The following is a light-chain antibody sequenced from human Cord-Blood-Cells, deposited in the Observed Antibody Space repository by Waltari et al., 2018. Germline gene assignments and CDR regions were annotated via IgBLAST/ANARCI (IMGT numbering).Light chain of an antibody. CDR2: GAS. J-gene: IGKJ5*01. CDR3: QQYGSSVIT. CDR1: QSVSSSY. V-gene: IGKV3-20*01. Sequence: EIVLTQSPGTLSLSPGERATLSCRASQSVSSSYLAWYQQKPGQAPRLLIYGASSRATGIPDRFSGSGSGTDFTRTISRLEPEDCAVYYCQQYGSSVITFGQGTRLEIK.